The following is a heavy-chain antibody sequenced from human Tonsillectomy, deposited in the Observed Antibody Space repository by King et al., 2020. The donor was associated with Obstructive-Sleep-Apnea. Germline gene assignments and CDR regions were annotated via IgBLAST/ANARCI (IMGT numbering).Heavy chain of an antibody. J-gene: IGHJ4*02. D-gene: IGHD3-16*01. V-gene: IGHV3-66*01. CDR1: GFIASDNY. CDR2: IHSGVST. Sequence: EVQLVESGGALVQPGGSLRLSCVASGFIASDNYMSWVRQAPGKGLEWVSVIHSGVSTSYADSVKGRFTISRDKSKNTVYLQMNSLRGEDTAGYYCARGWGPHYFDYWGQGTLATVSS. CDR3: ARGWGPHYFDY.